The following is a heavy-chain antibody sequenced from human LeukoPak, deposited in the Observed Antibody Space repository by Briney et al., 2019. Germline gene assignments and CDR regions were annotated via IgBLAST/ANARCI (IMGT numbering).Heavy chain of an antibody. J-gene: IGHJ4*02. CDR2: INPNSGGT. Sequence: ASVKVSCKASGYTFTGYYMHWARQAPGQGLEWMGRINPNSGGTNYAQKFQGRVTMTRDTSISTAYMELSRLRSDDTAVYYCARDSSSGWYYFDYWGQGTLVTVSS. CDR1: GYTFTGYY. CDR3: ARDSSSGWYYFDY. D-gene: IGHD6-19*01. V-gene: IGHV1-2*06.